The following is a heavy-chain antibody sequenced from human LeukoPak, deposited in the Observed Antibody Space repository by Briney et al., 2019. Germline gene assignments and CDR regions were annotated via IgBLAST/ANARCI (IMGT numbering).Heavy chain of an antibody. CDR3: ARDAIRDGYKH. V-gene: IGHV4-59*11. Sequence: SETLSLTCTVSGGSISSHYWSWIRQPPGKGLEWIGYIYYSGSTNYNPSLKSRVTISVDTSKNQFSLKLSSVTAAYTAVYYCARDAIRDGYKHWGQGTLVTVSS. J-gene: IGHJ4*02. D-gene: IGHD5-24*01. CDR2: IYYSGST. CDR1: GGSISSHY.